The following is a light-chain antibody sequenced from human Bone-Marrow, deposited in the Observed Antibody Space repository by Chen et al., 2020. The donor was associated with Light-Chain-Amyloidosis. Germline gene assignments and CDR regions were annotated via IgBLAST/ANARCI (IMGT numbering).Light chain of an antibody. CDR1: NSNDASNT. CDR3: AAWDDSLRWV. Sequence: QPALPHPPSPSGTPGQRVTTSCSGSNSNDASNTVNWYQHHPGTAPKLIIYSNNQRPSGVPDRFSGSKSDTSASLAISGLQSEDEADYYCAAWDDSLRWVFGGGTKLTVL. J-gene: IGLJ3*02. CDR2: SNN. V-gene: IGLV1-44*01.